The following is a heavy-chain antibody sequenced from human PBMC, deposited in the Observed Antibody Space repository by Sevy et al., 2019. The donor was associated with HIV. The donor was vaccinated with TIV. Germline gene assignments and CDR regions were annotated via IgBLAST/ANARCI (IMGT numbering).Heavy chain of an antibody. D-gene: IGHD3-10*01. V-gene: IGHV1-3*04. J-gene: IGHJ1*01. Sequence: ASVKVSCKASGYTFTTSAIHWVRQAPGQRLEWMGWINTDNGNTKYSQNFQDRVTMTRDTSATTAYMELSSLRSEDTAVYLCAREGGGYSGSGREQYFQNWGQGTLVTVSS. CDR1: GYTFTTSA. CDR2: INTDNGNT. CDR3: AREGGGYSGSGREQYFQN.